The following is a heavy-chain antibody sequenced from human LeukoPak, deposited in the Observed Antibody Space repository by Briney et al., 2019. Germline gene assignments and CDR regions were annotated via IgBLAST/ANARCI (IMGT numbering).Heavy chain of an antibody. CDR2: IIPIFGTA. Sequence: GSSVKVSCKASGGTFSSYAISWVRQAPGQGLEWMGGIIPIFGTANYAQKFQGRVTITTDESTSTAYMELSSLRSEDTAVYYCARVSHDFSSHYYYYMDVWGKGTTVTVSS. CDR3: ARVSHDFSSHYYYYMDV. D-gene: IGHD3-3*01. CDR1: GGTFSSYA. V-gene: IGHV1-69*05. J-gene: IGHJ6*03.